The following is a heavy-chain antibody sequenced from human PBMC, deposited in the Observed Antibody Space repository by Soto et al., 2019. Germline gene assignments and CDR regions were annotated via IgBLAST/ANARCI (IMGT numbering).Heavy chain of an antibody. Sequence: SETLSLTCTVSGGSISSGDYYWSWIRQPPGKGLEWIGEINHSGSTNYNPSLKSRVTISVDTSKNQFSLKLSSVTAADTAVYYCARVVSNYGSVYYYYGMDVWGQGTTVTVSS. J-gene: IGHJ6*02. V-gene: IGHV4-39*07. D-gene: IGHD3-10*01. CDR1: GGSISSGDYY. CDR2: INHSGST. CDR3: ARVVSNYGSVYYYYGMDV.